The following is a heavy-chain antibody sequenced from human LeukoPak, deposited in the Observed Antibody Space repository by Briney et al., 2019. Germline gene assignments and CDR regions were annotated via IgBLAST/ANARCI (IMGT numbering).Heavy chain of an antibody. J-gene: IGHJ5*02. CDR2: INPSGGST. CDR3: ARRYCSSTSCHNNWFDP. Sequence: ASVTVSCKASGYTLTSYFMHWVRQAPGQGLEWMGIINPSGGSTGYAQKFQDRVIMIRDTSTSTVYMELSSLRSEDTAVYYCARRYCSSTSCHNNWFDPWGQGTLVTVSS. V-gene: IGHV1-46*01. D-gene: IGHD2-2*02. CDR1: GYTLTSYF.